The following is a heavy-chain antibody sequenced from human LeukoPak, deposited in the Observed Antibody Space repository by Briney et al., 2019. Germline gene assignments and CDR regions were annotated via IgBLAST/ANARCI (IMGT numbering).Heavy chain of an antibody. CDR2: IIPIFGTA. Sequence: GASVKVSCKASGGTFSSYAISWVRQAPGQGLEWMGGIIPIFGTANYAQKFQGRVTITADKSTSTAYMELSSLRFEDTAVYYCARGLRVNYYYYMDVWGKGTTVTVSS. J-gene: IGHJ6*03. V-gene: IGHV1-69*06. CDR3: ARGLRVNYYYYMDV. CDR1: GGTFSSYA. D-gene: IGHD3-10*01.